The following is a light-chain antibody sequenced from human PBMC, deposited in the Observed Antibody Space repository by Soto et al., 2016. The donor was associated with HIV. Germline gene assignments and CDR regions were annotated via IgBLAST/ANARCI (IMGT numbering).Light chain of an antibody. J-gene: IGLJ2*01. CDR3: NSRDSSGSHLV. CDR2: GKN. Sequence: SSELTQDPAVSLALGQTVRITCQGDSLRSYYANWYQQKPGQAPVLVIYGKNNRPSGIPDRFSGSSSGNTASLTITGAQAEDEADYYCNSRDSSGSHLVFGGGTKLTVL. CDR1: SLRSYY. V-gene: IGLV3-19*01.